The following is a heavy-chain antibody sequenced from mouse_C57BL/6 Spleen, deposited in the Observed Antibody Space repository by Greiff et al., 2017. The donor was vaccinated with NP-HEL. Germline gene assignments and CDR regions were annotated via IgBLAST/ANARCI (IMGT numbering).Heavy chain of an antibody. J-gene: IGHJ4*01. CDR1: GYTFTSYW. D-gene: IGHD1-1*01. CDR3: ARGHYGSRDYAMDY. Sequence: QVQLQQPGAELVMPGASVKLSCKASGYTFTSYWMHWVKQRPGQGLEWIGEIDPSDSYTNYNQKFKGKSTLTVDKSSSTAYIQLSSLTSEDSAVYYCARGHYGSRDYAMDYWGQGTSVTVSS. V-gene: IGHV1-69*01. CDR2: IDPSDSYT.